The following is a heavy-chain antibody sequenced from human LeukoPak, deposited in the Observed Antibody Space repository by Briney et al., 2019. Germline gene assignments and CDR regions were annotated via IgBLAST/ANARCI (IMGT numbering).Heavy chain of an antibody. V-gene: IGHV3-74*01. J-gene: IGHJ5*01. Sequence: GGSLRLSCAASGFTFRDYWMRWIRQAPGKGLVWVSRIKGDGSHTIYADSVKGRFTISRDNAKNTLYLQMKSLRVEDTALYYCVRDWDHFDFDSWGQGTLVTVSS. CDR3: VRDWDHFDFDS. D-gene: IGHD1-26*01. CDR2: IKGDGSHT. CDR1: GFTFRDYW.